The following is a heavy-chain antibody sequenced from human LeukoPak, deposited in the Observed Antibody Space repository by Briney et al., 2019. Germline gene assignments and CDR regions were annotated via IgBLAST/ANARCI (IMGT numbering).Heavy chain of an antibody. CDR2: IYTSGGT. CDR3: VREGGSTPLDY. CDR1: GGSFSSYY. V-gene: IGHV4-4*07. Sequence: SETLSLTCTVSGGSFSSYYWSWIRQPAGKGLEWIGRIYTSGGTNYNPSLKSRVTMSVDTSKNQFSLKLYSLTAADTAVYFCVREGGSTPLDYWGQGTLVTVSS. J-gene: IGHJ4*02. D-gene: IGHD1-7*01.